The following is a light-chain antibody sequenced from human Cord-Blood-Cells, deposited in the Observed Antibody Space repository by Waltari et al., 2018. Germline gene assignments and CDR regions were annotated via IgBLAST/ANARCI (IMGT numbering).Light chain of an antibody. J-gene: IGKJ1*01. Sequence: EIVMTQPPATLSASPGERAPHLCRASQSVSSHLAWYQQKPGQAPRLHIYGASTRATGSPGRFSGSVSRTEFTLTISSLQSEDFAVYYCQQDNNWPPWTFGQGTKVEIK. V-gene: IGKV3-15*01. CDR2: GAS. CDR1: QSVSSH. CDR3: QQDNNWPPWT.